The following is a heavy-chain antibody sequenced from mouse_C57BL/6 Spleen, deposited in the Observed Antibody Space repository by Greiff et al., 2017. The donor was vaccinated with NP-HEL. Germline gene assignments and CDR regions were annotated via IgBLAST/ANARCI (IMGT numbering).Heavy chain of an antibody. CDR3: ARHYYGSSSNWYFDV. CDR1: GFTFSSYG. V-gene: IGHV5-6*01. CDR2: ISSGGSYT. Sequence: VQLKQSGGDLVKPGGSLKLSCAASGFTFSSYGMSWVRQTPDKRLEWVATISSGGSYTYYPDSVKGRFTISRDNAKNTLYLQMSSLKSEDTAMYYCARHYYGSSSNWYFDVWGTGTTVTVSS. J-gene: IGHJ1*03. D-gene: IGHD1-1*01.